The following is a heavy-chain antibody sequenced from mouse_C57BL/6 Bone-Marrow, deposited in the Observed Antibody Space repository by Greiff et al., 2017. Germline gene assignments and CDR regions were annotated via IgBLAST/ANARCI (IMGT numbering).Heavy chain of an antibody. J-gene: IGHJ3*01. V-gene: IGHV1-62-2*01. CDR1: GYTFTSYW. CDR2: FYPGSGSI. CDR3: ARHDYYSNYFWFAY. D-gene: IGHD2-5*01. Sequence: VQLQQPGAELVMPGASVKLSCKASGYTFTSYWMHWVKQRSGQGLEWIGWFYPGSGSIKYNEKFKDKATLTADKSSSTVYMELSRLTSEDSAVYFCARHDYYSNYFWFAYWGQGTLVTVSA.